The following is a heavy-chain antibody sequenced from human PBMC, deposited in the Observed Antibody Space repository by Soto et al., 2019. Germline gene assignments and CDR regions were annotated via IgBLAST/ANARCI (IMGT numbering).Heavy chain of an antibody. D-gene: IGHD2-2*01. CDR3: ARFPDIVVIPAADDVFDI. Sequence: SETLSLTCTVSGGSISSYYWSWIRQPPGKGLEWIGYIYYSGSTNYNPSLKSRVTISVDTSKNQFSLKLSSVTAADTAVYYCARFPDIVVIPAADDVFDIWGQGTMVPVSS. J-gene: IGHJ3*02. CDR2: IYYSGST. CDR1: GGSISSYY. V-gene: IGHV4-59*08.